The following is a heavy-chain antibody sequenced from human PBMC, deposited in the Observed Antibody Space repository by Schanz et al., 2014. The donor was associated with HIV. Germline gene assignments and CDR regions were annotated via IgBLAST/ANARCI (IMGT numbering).Heavy chain of an antibody. V-gene: IGHV3-30*18. CDR1: GFTFNTYG. Sequence: VQLVESGGGLVKPGGSLRLSCAASGFTFNTYGMHWVRQAPGKGLEWVAGISYDGVNVYYADSVKGRFTFSRDNSKNTLYLQMNTLRAEDTAVYYCAKGSNYYGLDVWGQGTTVTVSS. CDR2: ISYDGVNV. J-gene: IGHJ6*02. CDR3: AKGSNYYGLDV. D-gene: IGHD3-10*01.